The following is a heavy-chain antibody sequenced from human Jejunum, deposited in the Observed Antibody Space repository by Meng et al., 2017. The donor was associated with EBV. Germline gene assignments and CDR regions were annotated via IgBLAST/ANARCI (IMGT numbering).Heavy chain of an antibody. D-gene: IGHD6-13*01. J-gene: IGHJ4*02. Sequence: QAERVLSGAEVKKPGASVEVSCKASEDTFTGYYYMHWVRQAPGQGLEWMGRINPYTGGTNYAQKFQGRVTMTRDTSNNTTYMEVNSLRSDDTAVYFCARDGYSSGWYYWGQGTLVTVSS. V-gene: IGHV1-2*06. CDR2: INPYTGGT. CDR1: EDTFTGYYY. CDR3: ARDGYSSGWYY.